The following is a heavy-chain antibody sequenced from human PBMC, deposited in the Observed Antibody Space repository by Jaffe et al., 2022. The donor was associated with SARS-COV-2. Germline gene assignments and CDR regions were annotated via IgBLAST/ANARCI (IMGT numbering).Heavy chain of an antibody. D-gene: IGHD6-6*01. CDR3: TLLGEAARHYFDY. V-gene: IGHV3-30-3*01. J-gene: IGHJ4*02. CDR2: ISYDGSTT. Sequence: QEQLVESGGGVVQPGRSLRLSCAASGFTFSNYAMHWVRQAPGKGLDWVAIISYDGSTTDYADSVRGRFTISRDNSKNTLYLQMNSLRAEDTAVYYCTLLGEAARHYFDYWGQGTLVTVSS. CDR1: GFTFSNYA.